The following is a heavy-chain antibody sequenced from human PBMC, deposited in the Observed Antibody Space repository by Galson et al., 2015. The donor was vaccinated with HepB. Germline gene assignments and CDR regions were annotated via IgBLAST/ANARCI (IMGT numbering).Heavy chain of an antibody. CDR1: GFTFSSYT. V-gene: IGHV3-30*04. Sequence: SLRLSCAASGFTFSSYTMHWVRQAPGKGLEWVAAVSYDGSNQYYADSVKGRFTISRDKSKNTLYLQMNSLRAEDTAVYYCARDIIVVVSSYGMDVWGQGTTVTVSS. CDR2: VSYDGSNQ. CDR3: ARDIIVVVSSYGMDV. D-gene: IGHD2-15*01. J-gene: IGHJ6*02.